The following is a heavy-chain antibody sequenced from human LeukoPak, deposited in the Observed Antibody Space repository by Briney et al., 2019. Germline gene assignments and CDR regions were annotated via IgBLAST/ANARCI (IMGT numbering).Heavy chain of an antibody. J-gene: IGHJ4*02. V-gene: IGHV3-23*01. D-gene: IGHD3-22*01. CDR2: TSAGGDIT. CDR3: AYLDSSGFYYGRLRY. Sequence: GGSLRLSCAASGFTFSDHAMTWVRQTLAKGLESVSSTSAGGDITHYAEPVKGRFTISRDNSKSTLYLQMNSLRAEDTAIYFCAYLDSSGFYYGRLRYWGQGTPVTVSS. CDR1: GFTFSDHA.